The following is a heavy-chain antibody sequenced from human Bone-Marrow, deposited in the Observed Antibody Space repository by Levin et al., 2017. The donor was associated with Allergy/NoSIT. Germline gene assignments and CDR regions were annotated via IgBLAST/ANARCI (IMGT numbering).Heavy chain of an antibody. V-gene: IGHV3-23*01. CDR1: GFTFSSYA. Sequence: GESLKISCAASGFTFSSYAMSWVRQAPGKGLEWVSSIGGGATHYADSVKGRFIITRDNSKNTLYLQMNSLRGEDTAVYFCAKDFVDRGAQFWGQGTLVTVSS. D-gene: IGHD3-10*01. CDR3: AKDFVDRGAQF. J-gene: IGHJ4*02. CDR2: IGGGAT.